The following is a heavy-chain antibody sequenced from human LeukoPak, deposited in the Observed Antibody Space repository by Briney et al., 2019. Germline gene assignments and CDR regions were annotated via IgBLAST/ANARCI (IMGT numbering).Heavy chain of an antibody. J-gene: IGHJ4*02. D-gene: IGHD5-12*01. CDR3: AKDLVVATIKAKDFDY. CDR2: ISYDGSNK. CDR1: GFTFSSYG. Sequence: GGSLRLSCAASGFTFSSYGMHWVRQAPGKGLEWVAVISYDGSNKYYADSVKGRFTISRDNSKNTLYLQMNSLRAEDTAVYYCAKDLVVATIKAKDFDYWGQGTLVTVSS. V-gene: IGHV3-30*18.